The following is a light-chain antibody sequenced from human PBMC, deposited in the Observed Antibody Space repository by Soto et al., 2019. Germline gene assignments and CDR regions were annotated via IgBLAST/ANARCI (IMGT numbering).Light chain of an antibody. CDR1: SSDVGGYNY. CDR3: SSYAGNNKYV. V-gene: IGLV2-8*01. CDR2: EVS. Sequence: QSALTQPPSASGSPGQSVTISCTGSSSDVGGYNYVSWYQHHPGKAPKLMIYEVSKRPSGVPDRFSGSKSGNTASLTVSGLQPEDEAGYYCSSYAGNNKYVFGTGTKLTVL. J-gene: IGLJ1*01.